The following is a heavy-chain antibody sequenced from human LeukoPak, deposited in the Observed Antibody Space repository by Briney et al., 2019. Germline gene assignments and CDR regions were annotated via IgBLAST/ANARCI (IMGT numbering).Heavy chain of an antibody. CDR1: GYTFTSYA. Sequence: SVKVSCKASGYTFTSYAISWVRQAPGQGLEWMGRIIPIFGTANYAQKFQGRVTITTDEPTSTAYMELSSLRSEDTAVYYCARGSYYDSSGSLWGQGTLVTVSS. J-gene: IGHJ4*02. CDR2: IIPIFGTA. D-gene: IGHD3-22*01. CDR3: ARGSYYDSSGSL. V-gene: IGHV1-69*05.